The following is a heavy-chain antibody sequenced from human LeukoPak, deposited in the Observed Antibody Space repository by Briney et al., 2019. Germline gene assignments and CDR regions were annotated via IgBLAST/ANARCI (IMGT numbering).Heavy chain of an antibody. CDR1: GFIFSDYT. CDR2: SSFSSRFI. D-gene: IGHD1-26*01. CDR3: TRSPSLGGNYWGFDY. V-gene: IGHV3-21*06. Sequence: GGSLRLSCAASGFIFSDYTMDWVRQAPGKGLEWVSSSSFSSRFIYYADSVKGRFTVSRDDSKNTLYLQMNSLRAEDTAVYYCTRSPSLGGNYWGFDYWRQGTLVTVSS. J-gene: IGHJ4*02.